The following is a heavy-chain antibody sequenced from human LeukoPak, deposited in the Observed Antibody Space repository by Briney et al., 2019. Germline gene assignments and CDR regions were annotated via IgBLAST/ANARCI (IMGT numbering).Heavy chain of an antibody. CDR2: LSYDGSNE. CDR1: GFTFSSYG. J-gene: IGHJ6*02. V-gene: IGHV3-30*18. CDR3: AKDHYGDFFRGMDV. Sequence: GGSLRPSCAASGFTFSSYGMHWVRQAPGKGLEWVAVLSYDGSNEYYADSVKVRFTISRDNSKNTVYLQMNSVRAEDTAVYYCAKDHYGDFFRGMDVWGQGTTVTVSS. D-gene: IGHD4-17*01.